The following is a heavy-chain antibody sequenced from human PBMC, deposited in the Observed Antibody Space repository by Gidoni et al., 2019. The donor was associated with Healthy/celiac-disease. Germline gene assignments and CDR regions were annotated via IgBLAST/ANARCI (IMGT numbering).Heavy chain of an antibody. Sequence: QVQLQESGPGLVKPSQTLSLTCTVSGGSISIGSYYWSWIRQPAGKGLEWIGRIYTSGSTNYNPSLKSRVTISVDTSKNQFSLKLSSVTAADTAVYYCAREGVAGMGDAFDIWGQGTMVTVSS. D-gene: IGHD6-19*01. CDR3: AREGVAGMGDAFDI. J-gene: IGHJ3*02. CDR2: IYTSGST. CDR1: GGSISIGSYY. V-gene: IGHV4-61*02.